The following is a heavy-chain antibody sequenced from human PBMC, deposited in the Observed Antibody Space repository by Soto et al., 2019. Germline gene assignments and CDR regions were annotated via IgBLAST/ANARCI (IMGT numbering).Heavy chain of an antibody. CDR1: GFTFSSYE. J-gene: IGHJ6*02. V-gene: IGHV3-48*03. D-gene: IGHD3-3*01. CDR3: ARDGGVVLSYRPSYYGMDV. Sequence: GGSLRLSCAASGFTFSSYEMNWVRQAPGKGLEWVSYISSSGSTIYYADSVKGRFTISRDNAKNSLYLQMNSLRAEDTAVYYCARDGGVVLSYRPSYYGMDVWGQGTTVTVSS. CDR2: ISSSGSTI.